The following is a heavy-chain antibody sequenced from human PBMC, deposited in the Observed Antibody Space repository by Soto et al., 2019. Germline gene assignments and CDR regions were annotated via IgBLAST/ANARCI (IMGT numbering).Heavy chain of an antibody. Sequence: GGSLRLSCAASGFTFSSYAMHWVRQAPGKGLEWVAVISYDGSNKYYADSVKGRFTISRDNSKNTLYLQMNSLRAEDTAVYYCARSPRGTTAMVSFLFDYWGQGTLVTVSS. CDR3: ARSPRGTTAMVSFLFDY. J-gene: IGHJ4*02. D-gene: IGHD5-18*01. CDR1: GFTFSSYA. V-gene: IGHV3-30-3*01. CDR2: ISYDGSNK.